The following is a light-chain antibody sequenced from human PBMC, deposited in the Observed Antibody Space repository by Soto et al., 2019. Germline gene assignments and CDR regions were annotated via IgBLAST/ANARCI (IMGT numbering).Light chain of an antibody. CDR2: NAS. CDR1: QSISTW. V-gene: IGKV1-5*03. J-gene: IGKJ1*01. CDR3: QQYNSYSRT. Sequence: DIQMTQSPSTLSASVGDRVTITCRASQSISTWLAWYQQKPGKAPKLLIYNASSLDSGVPSRFSGSGSGTEFTLTISSVQPDDFATYYCQQYNSYSRTFGQGTKVEIK.